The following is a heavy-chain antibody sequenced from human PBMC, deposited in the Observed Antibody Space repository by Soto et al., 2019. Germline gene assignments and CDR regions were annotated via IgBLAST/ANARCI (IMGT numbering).Heavy chain of an antibody. CDR3: ARELLFYDSDGFSWDDAFDL. CDR2: IYQSGST. V-gene: IGHV4-30-2*01. Sequence: PXETLSLTCAVSGGSLSSSSYSWSWIRQPPGKVLEWIGFIYQSGSTYYNPSLKSRVTMSLDRPKNQFSLKLSSVTAAETAVYYCARELLFYDSDGFSWDDAFDLWGQGTMVTVSS. J-gene: IGHJ3*01. CDR1: GGSLSSSSYS. D-gene: IGHD3-22*01.